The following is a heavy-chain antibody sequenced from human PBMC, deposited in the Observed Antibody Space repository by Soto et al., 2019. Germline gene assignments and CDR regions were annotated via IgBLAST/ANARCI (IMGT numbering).Heavy chain of an antibody. CDR1: GFTFSSYA. J-gene: IGHJ4*02. D-gene: IGHD2-15*01. V-gene: IGHV3-30-3*01. CDR3: ARDFSMVVVAPGY. CDR2: ISYDGSNK. Sequence: GGSLRLSCAASGFTFSSYAMHWVRQAPGKGLEWVAVISYDGSNKYYADSVKGRFTISRDNSKDTVYLQMNSLRAEDTAVYYCARDFSMVVVAPGYWGQGTLVTVPQ.